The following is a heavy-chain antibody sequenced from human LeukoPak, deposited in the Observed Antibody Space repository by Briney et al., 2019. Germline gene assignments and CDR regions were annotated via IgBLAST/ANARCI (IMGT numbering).Heavy chain of an antibody. CDR1: GGSFSGYY. D-gene: IGHD2-2*01. CDR2: INHSGST. J-gene: IGHJ5*02. Sequence: PSETLSLTCAVYGGSFSGYYWSWIRQPPGKGLGWIGEINHSGSTNYNPSLKSRVTISVDTSKNQFSLKLSSVTAADTAVYYCARPTKLYCSSTSCSNWFDPWGQGTLVTVSS. CDR3: ARPTKLYCSSTSCSNWFDP. V-gene: IGHV4-34*01.